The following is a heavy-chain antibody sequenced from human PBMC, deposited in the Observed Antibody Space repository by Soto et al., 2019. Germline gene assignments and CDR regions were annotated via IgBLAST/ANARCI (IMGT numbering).Heavy chain of an antibody. Sequence: ASVKVSCKASGYTFTSYARHWGRQAPGQRLEWMGWINAGNGNTKYSQKFQGRVTITRDTSASTAYMELSSLRSEDTAVYYCAGEEDMVGGVIFSGFGGKGTLVTVSS. D-gene: IGHD3-10*01. J-gene: IGHJ4*02. V-gene: IGHV1-3*01. CDR3: AGEEDMVGGVIFSGF. CDR1: GYTFTSYA. CDR2: INAGNGNT.